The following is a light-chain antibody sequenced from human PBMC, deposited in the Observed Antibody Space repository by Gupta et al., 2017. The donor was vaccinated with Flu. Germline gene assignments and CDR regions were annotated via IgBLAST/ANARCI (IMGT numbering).Light chain of an antibody. CDR2: QVS. Sequence: ISCRSSQGLVYSDGNTFLHWFQQRPGQSPRRLIYQVSYRDSGVPDRFSGSGSGTDFTLKINRVEAEDVGIYFCMQGAHWPWAFGQGTTVEIK. J-gene: IGKJ1*01. CDR1: QGLVYSDGNTF. CDR3: MQGAHWPWA. V-gene: IGKV2-30*01.